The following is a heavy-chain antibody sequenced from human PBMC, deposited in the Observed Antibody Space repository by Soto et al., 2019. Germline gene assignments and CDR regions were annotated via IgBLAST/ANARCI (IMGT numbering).Heavy chain of an antibody. CDR1: GLTFGSRA. CDR2: ITDTGGDA. CDR3: ARGSTDSYPGNRIFDF. V-gene: IGHV3-23*01. D-gene: IGHD3-10*01. Sequence: GESLRLSCVASGLTFGSRAMTWVRQAPGEGLQWVSTITDTGGDAKYADSVRGRFVISRDNSKKTLYLQMTSLTAEDSAMYYCARGSTDSYPGNRIFDFWGRGTLVTVSS. J-gene: IGHJ4*02.